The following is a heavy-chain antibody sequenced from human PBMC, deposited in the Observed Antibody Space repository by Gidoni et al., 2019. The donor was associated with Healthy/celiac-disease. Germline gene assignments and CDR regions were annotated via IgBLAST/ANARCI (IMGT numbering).Heavy chain of an antibody. CDR1: GFHFSSYA. J-gene: IGHJ4*02. D-gene: IGHD3-10*01. CDR3: AKAYGSGSYYRSYDY. CDR2: ISGSGGST. Sequence: EVQLLESGGGLVQPGGSLRLSCAAYGFHFSSYAMRWVRQAPGKGLEWVAAISGSGGSTYYADSGKGRFTISRDNSKNTLYLQMNSLRAEDTAVYYCAKAYGSGSYYRSYDYWGQGTLVTVSS. V-gene: IGHV3-23*01.